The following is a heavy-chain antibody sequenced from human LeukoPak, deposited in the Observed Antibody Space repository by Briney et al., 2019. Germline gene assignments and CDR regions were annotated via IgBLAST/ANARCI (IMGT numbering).Heavy chain of an antibody. D-gene: IGHD1-1*01. CDR2: INHSGST. J-gene: IGHJ4*02. CDR1: GGSFSGYY. Sequence: PSETLSLTCAVYGGSFSGYYWSWIRQPPGKGLEWIGEINHSGSTNYNPSLKSRVTISVDTSKNQFSLKLSSVTAADTAVYYCARGAGWIGTGFDYWGQGTLVTVSS. CDR3: ARGAGWIGTGFDY. V-gene: IGHV4-34*01.